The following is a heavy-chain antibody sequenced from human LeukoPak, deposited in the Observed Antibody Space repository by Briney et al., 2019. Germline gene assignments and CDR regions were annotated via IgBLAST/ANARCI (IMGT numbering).Heavy chain of an antibody. CDR1: GSSFTTYW. V-gene: IGHV5-51*01. Sequence: GESLQISSKASGSSFTTYWIGWVRPMPGKGLEWMGIIYPGDSDTRYSPSFQGQVTISADKSISTAFLQWSSLKASDTAMYYCARRSDDILTGPSDYFDYWGQGTLVTVSS. D-gene: IGHD3-9*01. J-gene: IGHJ4*02. CDR2: IYPGDSDT. CDR3: ARRSDDILTGPSDYFDY.